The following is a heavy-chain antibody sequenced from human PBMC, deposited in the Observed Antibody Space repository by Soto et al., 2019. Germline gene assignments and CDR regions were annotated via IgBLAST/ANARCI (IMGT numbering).Heavy chain of an antibody. V-gene: IGHV4-4*07. J-gene: IGHJ4*02. D-gene: IGHD5-12*01. CDR3: AREGSYSAYNFAHGIQLWSFDF. CDR1: GGSLNNFY. Sequence: SETPSPTRPVSGGSLNNFYWGWVPQPPGKGLEGVGRIFSSGSTSFNPSLESRVAMSVDTSKNHFSLNLSSVTAADMAVYYCAREGSYSAYNFAHGIQLWSFDFWGLGALVTVYS. CDR2: IFSSGST.